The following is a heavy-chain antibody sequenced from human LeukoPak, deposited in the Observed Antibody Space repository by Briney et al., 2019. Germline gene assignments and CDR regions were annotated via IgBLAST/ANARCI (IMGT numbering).Heavy chain of an antibody. CDR2: IYSGGST. CDR1: GFTFSSYG. Sequence: GGSLRLSCAASGFTFSSYGMSWVRQAPGKGLEWVSVIYSGGSTYYADSVKGRFTISRDNSKNTLYLQMNSLRAEDTAVYYCARSYGSGSYFDYWGQGTLVTVSS. D-gene: IGHD3-10*01. CDR3: ARSYGSGSYFDY. V-gene: IGHV3-53*01. J-gene: IGHJ4*02.